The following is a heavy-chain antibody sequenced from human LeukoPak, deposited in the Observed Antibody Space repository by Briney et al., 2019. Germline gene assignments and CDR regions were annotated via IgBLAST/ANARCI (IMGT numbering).Heavy chain of an antibody. J-gene: IGHJ6*02. Sequence: SETLSLTCAVSGGSISSGGYSWSWIRQPPGKGLEWIGYIYYSGSTYYNPSLKSRVTISVDTSKNQFSLKLSSVTAADTAVYYCARARGSGSTWGLYYYYGMDVWGQGTTVTVSS. CDR3: ARARGSGSTWGLYYYYGMDV. CDR2: IYYSGST. D-gene: IGHD1-26*01. CDR1: GGSISSGGYS. V-gene: IGHV4-30-2*01.